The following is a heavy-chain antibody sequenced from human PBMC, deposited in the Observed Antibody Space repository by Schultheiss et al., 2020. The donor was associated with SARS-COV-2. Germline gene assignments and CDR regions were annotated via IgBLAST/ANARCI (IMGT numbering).Heavy chain of an antibody. Sequence: GGSLRLSCAASGFTFSSYAMSWVRQAPGKGLEWVSAISGSGGSTYYADSVKGRFTISRDNSKNTLYLQMNSLRAEDTAVYYCAKDETVMNYYYYGMDVWGQGTTVTVSS. V-gene: IGHV3-23*01. CDR1: GFTFSSYA. CDR2: ISGSGGST. CDR3: AKDETVMNYYYYGMDV. D-gene: IGHD4-11*01. J-gene: IGHJ6*02.